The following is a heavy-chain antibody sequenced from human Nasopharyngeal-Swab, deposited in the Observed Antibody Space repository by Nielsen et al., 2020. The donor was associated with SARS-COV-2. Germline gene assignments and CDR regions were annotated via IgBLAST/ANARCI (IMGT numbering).Heavy chain of an antibody. Sequence: GSLKISCTTSGFSFGEYAMTWVRQAPGKGLEWVSYISDSGTTMYADSVKGRFTISRDNARKSVYLQLNSLRAEDTAVYYCARGPSSSRFDPWGQGSLVTVSS. J-gene: IGHJ5*02. V-gene: IGHV3-11*01. CDR3: ARGPSSSRFDP. CDR1: GFSFGEYA. D-gene: IGHD6-13*01. CDR2: ISDSGTTM.